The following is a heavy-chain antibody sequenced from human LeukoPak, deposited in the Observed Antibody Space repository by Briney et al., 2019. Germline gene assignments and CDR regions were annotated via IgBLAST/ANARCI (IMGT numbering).Heavy chain of an antibody. CDR1: GFTFSSYV. Sequence: GRSLRLSCSASGFTFSSYVMHWVRQAPGKGLEWVATISYDEDNIYYADSVKGRYTISRDNSKDTLFLQMNSLKIEDTAIYYCEASWHYWGQGTLVTVSS. CDR3: EASWHY. D-gene: IGHD1-26*01. V-gene: IGHV3-30*03. CDR2: ISYDEDNI. J-gene: IGHJ4*02.